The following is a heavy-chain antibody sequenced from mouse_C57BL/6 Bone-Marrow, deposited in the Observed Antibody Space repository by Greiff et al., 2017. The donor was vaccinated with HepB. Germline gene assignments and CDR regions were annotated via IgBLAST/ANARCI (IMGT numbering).Heavy chain of an antibody. Sequence: VKLVESGAELARPGASVKMSCKASGYTFTSYTMHWVKQRPGQGLEWIGYINPSSGYTKYNQKFKDKATLTADKSSSTAYMQLSSLTSEDSAVYYCARQLRYPLYYFDYWGQGTTLTVSS. V-gene: IGHV1-4*01. CDR1: GYTFTSYT. J-gene: IGHJ2*01. D-gene: IGHD3-2*02. CDR3: ARQLRYPLYYFDY. CDR2: INPSSGYT.